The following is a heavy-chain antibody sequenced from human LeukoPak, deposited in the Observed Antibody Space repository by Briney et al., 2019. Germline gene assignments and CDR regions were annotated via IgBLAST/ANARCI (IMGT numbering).Heavy chain of an antibody. V-gene: IGHV4-34*01. Sequence: SETLSLTCAVYGGSFSGYYWSWIRQPPGKGLEWIGEINHSGSTNYNPSLKSRVTISVDTSKNHFSLKLSSVTAADTAVYYCARRRDGSKTPFAYWAQGPLVPVPS. D-gene: IGHD5-12*01. CDR2: INHSGST. CDR3: ARRRDGSKTPFAY. J-gene: IGHJ4*02. CDR1: GGSFSGYY.